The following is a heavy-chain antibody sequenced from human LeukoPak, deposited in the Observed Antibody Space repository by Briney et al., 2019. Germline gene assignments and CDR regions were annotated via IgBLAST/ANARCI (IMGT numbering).Heavy chain of an antibody. CDR3: ARDRLSGYSYGYLIGAFDI. J-gene: IGHJ3*02. CDR2: IYYGGST. CDR1: GGSISSYY. Sequence: SETLSLTCAVSGGSISSYYWSWIGQPPGKGLEWIGYIYYGGSTNYNPSLKSRVTISVDTSKNQFSLKLSSVTAADTAVYYCARDRLSGYSYGYLIGAFDIWGQGTMVTVSS. D-gene: IGHD5-18*01. V-gene: IGHV4-59*01.